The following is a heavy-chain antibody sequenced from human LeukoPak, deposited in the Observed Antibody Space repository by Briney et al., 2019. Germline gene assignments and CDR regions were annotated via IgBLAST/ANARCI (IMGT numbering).Heavy chain of an antibody. J-gene: IGHJ4*02. CDR1: GFTFDDYA. Sequence: GGSLRLSCAASGFTFDDYAMHWVRQAPGKGLEWVSGISWNSGSIGYADSVKGRFTISRDNAKNSLYLQMNSLRAEDTALYYCAKASGSSWYGDIAGYFDYWGQGTLVTVSS. CDR2: ISWNSGSI. V-gene: IGHV3-9*01. D-gene: IGHD6-13*01. CDR3: AKASGSSWYGDIAGYFDY.